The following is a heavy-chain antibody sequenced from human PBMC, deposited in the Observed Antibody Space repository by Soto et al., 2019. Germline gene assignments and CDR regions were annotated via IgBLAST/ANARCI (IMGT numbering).Heavy chain of an antibody. D-gene: IGHD3-9*01. CDR2: IDPSDSYT. Sequence: GESLKISCKGSGFTFTSYWISWVRQMPGKGLEWMGRIDPSDSYTNYSPSFQGHVTISADKSISTAYLQWSSLKASDTAMYYCARQGVPYYDILTGYSPANYYYYGMDVWGQGTTVTVSS. J-gene: IGHJ6*02. V-gene: IGHV5-10-1*01. CDR3: ARQGVPYYDILTGYSPANYYYYGMDV. CDR1: GFTFTSYW.